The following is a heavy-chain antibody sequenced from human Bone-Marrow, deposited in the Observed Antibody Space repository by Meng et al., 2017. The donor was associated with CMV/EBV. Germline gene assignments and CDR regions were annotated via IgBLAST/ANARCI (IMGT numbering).Heavy chain of an antibody. CDR1: GYTFTSYG. V-gene: IGHV1-18*01. Sequence: ASVKVSCKAFGYTFTSYGISWVRQAPGQGLEWMGWISAYNGNTNYAQKLQGRVTMTTDTSTSTAYMELRSLRSDDTAVYYCARDGDNAKMIVGVNDYYYDYGMDVWGQGTTVTVSS. CDR2: ISAYNGNT. D-gene: IGHD3-22*01. CDR3: ARDGDNAKMIVGVNDYYYDYGMDV. J-gene: IGHJ6*02.